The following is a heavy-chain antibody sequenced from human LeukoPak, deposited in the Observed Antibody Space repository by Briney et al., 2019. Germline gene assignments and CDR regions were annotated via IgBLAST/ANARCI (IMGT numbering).Heavy chain of an antibody. V-gene: IGHV4-34*01. CDR2: INHSGST. D-gene: IGHD6-19*01. CDR3: ARGGRSGWYDWFDP. Sequence: SETLSLTCAVYGRSFSGYYWSWIRQPPGKGLEWIGEINHSGSTNYNPSLKSRVTISVDTSKNQFSLKLSSVTAADTAVYYCARGGRSGWYDWFDPWGQGTLVTVSS. CDR1: GRSFSGYY. J-gene: IGHJ5*02.